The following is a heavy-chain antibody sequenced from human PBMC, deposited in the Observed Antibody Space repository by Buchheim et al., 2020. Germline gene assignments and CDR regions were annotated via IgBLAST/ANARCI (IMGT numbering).Heavy chain of an antibody. CDR2: ISSASTTI. CDR1: GFTFRSYS. CDR3: GDPDGY. D-gene: IGHD2-21*01. V-gene: IGHV3-48*01. J-gene: IGHJ4*02. Sequence: EVQLVESGGGLVQPGGSLRLSCAASGFTFRSYSMNWVRQAPGKGLERVSFISSASTTIYYADSVKGRFTISRDNANNLLFLEMNSLRVEDTAVYYCGDPDGYWGQGT.